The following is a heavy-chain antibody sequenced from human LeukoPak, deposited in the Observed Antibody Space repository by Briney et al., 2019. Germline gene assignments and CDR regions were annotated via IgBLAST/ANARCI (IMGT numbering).Heavy chain of an antibody. V-gene: IGHV3-21*01. CDR3: ARDRGCSSTSCYSY. D-gene: IGHD2-2*02. CDR2: ISSSSSYI. J-gene: IGHJ4*02. Sequence: EGSLRLSCAASGVTFSSYSMNWVRQAPGKGLEWVSSISSSSSYIYYADSVKGRFTISRDNAKNSLYLQMNSLRAEDTAVYYCARDRGCSSTSCYSYWGQGTLVTVSS. CDR1: GVTFSSYS.